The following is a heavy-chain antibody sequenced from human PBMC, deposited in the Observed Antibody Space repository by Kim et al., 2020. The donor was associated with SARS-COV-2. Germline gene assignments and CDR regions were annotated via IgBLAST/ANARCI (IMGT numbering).Heavy chain of an antibody. J-gene: IGHJ4*02. CDR1: GFTFSDYY. Sequence: GGSLRLSCAASGFTFSDYYMSWIRQAPGKGLEWVSYISSSSSYTNYADSVKGRFTISRDNAKNSLYLQMNSLRAEDTAVYYCASTHSYYYDSSGYFALDYWGQGTLVTVSS. CDR2: ISSSSSYT. D-gene: IGHD3-22*01. V-gene: IGHV3-11*03. CDR3: ASTHSYYYDSSGYFALDY.